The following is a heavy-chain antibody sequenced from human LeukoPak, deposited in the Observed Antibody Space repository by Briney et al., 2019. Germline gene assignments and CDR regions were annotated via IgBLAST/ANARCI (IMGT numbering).Heavy chain of an antibody. J-gene: IGHJ4*02. Sequence: GGSLRLSCAGSGFTFSNYWMHWVRQAPGKGLVWVSCIYSDGNTTNYADSVKGRFTISRDNAKNTLCLQMSSLRAEDTAVYYCARDQGSTSRGIDYWGQGTLVTVSS. CDR3: ARDQGSTSRGIDY. CDR2: IYSDGNTT. CDR1: GFTFSNYW. V-gene: IGHV3-74*01. D-gene: IGHD2-2*01.